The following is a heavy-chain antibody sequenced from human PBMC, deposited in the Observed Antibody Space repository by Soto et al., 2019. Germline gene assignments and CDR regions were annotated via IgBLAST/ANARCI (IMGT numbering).Heavy chain of an antibody. Sequence: QVQLQESGPGLVKPSQTLSLICTVSGGSITSSGYYWSWIRQHPGEGLEWIGFTSNSGSTSYNPSLKSRVTISGDTSSNQFSLNLKSVTAADTAVYYCARGGGSTKVDYWGQGTLVTVSP. J-gene: IGHJ4*02. CDR1: GGSITSSGYY. CDR2: TSNSGST. CDR3: ARGGGSTKVDY. V-gene: IGHV4-31*03. D-gene: IGHD2-2*01.